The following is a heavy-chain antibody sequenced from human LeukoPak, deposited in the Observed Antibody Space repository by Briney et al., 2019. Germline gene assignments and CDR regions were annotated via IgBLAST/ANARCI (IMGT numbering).Heavy chain of an antibody. CDR2: ISAYNGNT. CDR3: TRTSRFLEWLLQD. J-gene: IGHJ4*02. Sequence: GAAVTVSLKATGYTFTSYGISSVRQPPAQGLDWEGWISAYNGNTNYGEKLQGRVTMTTDTSTRTANMELRSLRHDDTAVYYCTRTSRFLEWLLQDWGEGTLVTVSS. D-gene: IGHD3-3*01. V-gene: IGHV1-18*01. CDR1: GYTFTSYG.